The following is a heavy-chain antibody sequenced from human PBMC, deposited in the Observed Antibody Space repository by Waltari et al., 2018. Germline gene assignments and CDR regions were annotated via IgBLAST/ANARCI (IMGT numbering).Heavy chain of an antibody. CDR2: IIPSLGIA. D-gene: IGHD7-27*01. CDR3: ASGPGVLQPQMYYGMDV. V-gene: IGHV1-69*02. CDR1: GGTFSSYT. J-gene: IGHJ6*02. Sequence: QVQLVQSGAEVKKPGSSVQVSCKASGGTFSSYTISWVRQAPGQGLEWMGRIIPSLGIANYAQKFQGRVTITADKSTSTAYMELSSLRSEDTAVYYCASGPGVLQPQMYYGMDVWGQGTTVTVSS.